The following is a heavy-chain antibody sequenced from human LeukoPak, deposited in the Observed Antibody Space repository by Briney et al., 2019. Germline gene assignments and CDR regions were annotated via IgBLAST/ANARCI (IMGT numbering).Heavy chain of an antibody. Sequence: GGSLRLSCAASGFTFSGYAMHWVRQAPGKGLEWVTVVWSDGTNKYYADSVKGRFTVSRDNSKNTLFLQMNSLRAEDTAVYYCATNYGSGNTDHYLDYWGQGTLVTVSS. D-gene: IGHD3-10*01. J-gene: IGHJ4*02. CDR2: VWSDGTNK. CDR3: ATNYGSGNTDHYLDY. V-gene: IGHV3-33*01. CDR1: GFTFSGYA.